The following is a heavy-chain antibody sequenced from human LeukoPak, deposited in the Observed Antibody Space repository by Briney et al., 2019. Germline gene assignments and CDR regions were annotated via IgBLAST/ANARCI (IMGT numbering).Heavy chain of an antibody. CDR1: GFTFDDYA. V-gene: IGHV3-9*01. D-gene: IGHD3-22*01. CDR2: ISWNSGSI. CDR3: AKDTWNYYDSSGYFDY. Sequence: GGSLRLSCAASGFTFDDYAMHWVRQAPGKGLEWVSGISWNSGSIGYADSVKGRFTISRDNAKNSLYLQMNSLRAEDTALYYCAKDTWNYYDSSGYFDYWGQGTLVTVSS. J-gene: IGHJ4*02.